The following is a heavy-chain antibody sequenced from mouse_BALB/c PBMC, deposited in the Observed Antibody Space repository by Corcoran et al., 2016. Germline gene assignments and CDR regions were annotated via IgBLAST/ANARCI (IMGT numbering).Heavy chain of an antibody. CDR1: GYSITSGYY. CDR2: ISYDGSN. V-gene: IGHV3-6*02. D-gene: IGHD1-1*02. J-gene: IGHJ4*01. CDR3: ARDGNYAMDY. Sequence: DVQPQESGPGLVKPSQSLSLTCSVTGYSITSGYYWNWIRQFPGNKLEWMGYISYDGSNNYNPSLKNRISITRDTSKNQFFLKLNSVTTEDTATYYCARDGNYAMDYWGQGTSVTVSS.